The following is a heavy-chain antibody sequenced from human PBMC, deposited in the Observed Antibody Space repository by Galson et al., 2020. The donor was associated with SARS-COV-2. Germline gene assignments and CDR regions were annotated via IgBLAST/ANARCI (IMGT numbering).Heavy chain of an antibody. CDR1: GFTFSSYG. Sequence: GESLKISCAASGFTFSSYGMHWVRQAPGKGLEWVAVISYDGSNKYYADSVKGRFTISRDNSKNTLYLQMNSLRAEDTAVYYCARERFRLMGDAFDIWGQGTMVTVSS. J-gene: IGHJ3*02. V-gene: IGHV3-30*03. CDR3: ARERFRLMGDAFDI. CDR2: ISYDGSNK. D-gene: IGHD3-9*01.